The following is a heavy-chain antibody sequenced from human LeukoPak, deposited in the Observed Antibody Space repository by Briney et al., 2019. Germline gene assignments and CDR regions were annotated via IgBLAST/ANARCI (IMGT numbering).Heavy chain of an antibody. J-gene: IGHJ1*01. CDR3: ARGGGSSWYGCRSGYFQH. D-gene: IGHD6-13*01. CDR1: GGSFSGYY. Sequence: SETLSLTCAVYGGSFSGYYWSWIRQPPGKGLEWIGEINHSGSTNYNPSLKSRVTTSVDTSKNQFSLKLSSVTAADTAVYYCARGGGSSWYGCRSGYFQHWGQGTLVTVSS. CDR2: INHSGST. V-gene: IGHV4-34*01.